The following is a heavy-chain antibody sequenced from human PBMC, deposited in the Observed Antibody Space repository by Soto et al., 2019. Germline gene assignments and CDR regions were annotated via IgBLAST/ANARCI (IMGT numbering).Heavy chain of an antibody. CDR2: IISTGGTT. V-gene: IGHV3-23*01. CDR1: GFTFSRYA. J-gene: IGHJ3*02. D-gene: IGHD4-17*01. Sequence: EEQLLESGGGLVQPGGSLRLSCAASGFTFSRYAMTWVRQAAGQGLGWVSTIISTGGTTYYADSVKGRFTISRDNSKNTLYLQMNSLRAEDTAVYYCAKVYGDYYHAFPMWGQGTMVTVSS. CDR3: AKVYGDYYHAFPM.